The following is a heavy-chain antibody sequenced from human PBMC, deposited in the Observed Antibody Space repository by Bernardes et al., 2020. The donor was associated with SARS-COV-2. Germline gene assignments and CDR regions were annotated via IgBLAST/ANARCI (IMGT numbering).Heavy chain of an antibody. J-gene: IGHJ6*03. Sequence: SETLSLTCTVSGGSISSGGYYWSWIRQHPGKGLEWIGYIYYSGSTYYNPSPKSLVTISVDTSKNQFSLKLSSVTSADTAVYYCARVRKVPPGGDSQAYMDVWGQGTTVTVSS. D-gene: IGHD3-16*01. CDR1: GGSISSGGYY. CDR3: ARVRKVPPGGDSQAYMDV. V-gene: IGHV4-31*01. CDR2: IYYSGST.